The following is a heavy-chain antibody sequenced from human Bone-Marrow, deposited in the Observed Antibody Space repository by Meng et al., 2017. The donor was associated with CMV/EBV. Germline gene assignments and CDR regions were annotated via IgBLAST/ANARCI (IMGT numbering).Heavy chain of an antibody. J-gene: IGHJ1*01. CDR1: GYNFTSYG. D-gene: IGHD3-3*01. V-gene: IGHV1-18*01. CDR2: IIAYNVNT. Sequence: QGLVAQSGVEVQKPGDSVKVVCNASGYNFTSYGISCVRQAPGQGLEWMGWIIAYNVNTNYAQKLQGRVTMTTDTSTSTAYMELRSLRSDDTAVYYCARDDYDFWSGYPKYFQHWGRGTLVTASS. CDR3: ARDDYDFWSGYPKYFQH.